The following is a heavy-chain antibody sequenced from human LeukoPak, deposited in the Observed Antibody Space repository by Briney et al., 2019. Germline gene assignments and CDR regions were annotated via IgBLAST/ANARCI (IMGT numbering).Heavy chain of an antibody. CDR2: TYYRSKWSN. V-gene: IGHV6-1*01. D-gene: IGHD1-26*01. CDR3: ASGTYYRGFDY. Sequence: SQTLSLTCAISGDTFSSNSAAWNWLRQSPSRGLEWLGRTYYRSKWSNDYAVSVKSRITINPDTSKNQFSLQLNSVTPEDTAVYYCASGTYYRGFDYWGQGTLVTVSS. J-gene: IGHJ4*02. CDR1: GDTFSSNSAA.